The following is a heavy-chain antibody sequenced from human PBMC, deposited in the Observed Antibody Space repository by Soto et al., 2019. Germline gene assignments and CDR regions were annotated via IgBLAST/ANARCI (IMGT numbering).Heavy chain of an antibody. D-gene: IGHD5-18*01. CDR3: ATESGSTYGYFDH. J-gene: IGHJ4*02. Sequence: LSLSCTVSGGSVTSDEDYWTWIRQSPGKGLEWIGYISNSGSTGYNPSLKTRLSMSVDRSKNQFTLRLTSVTAADTAVYFCATESGSTYGYFDHWGQGTQVTVSS. CDR2: ISNSGST. CDR1: GGSVTSDEDY. V-gene: IGHV4-30-4*01.